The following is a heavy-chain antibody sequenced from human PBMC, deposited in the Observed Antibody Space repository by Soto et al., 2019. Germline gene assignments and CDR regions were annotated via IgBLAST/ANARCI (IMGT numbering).Heavy chain of an antibody. CDR2: IYSIGST. CDR3: RRSSRYSTDV. Sequence: QLQLQESGPGLVKPSETLSLTCTVSVGSISSSSYGGWIGQPPGKGLEWIGGIYSIGSTYYNPSLKSRVTISVDTSKNQFSLKLSSVTAADTAVYYCRRSSRYSTDVWGQGTTVTVSS. J-gene: IGHJ6*02. V-gene: IGHV4-39*01. D-gene: IGHD6-13*01. CDR1: VGSISSSSY.